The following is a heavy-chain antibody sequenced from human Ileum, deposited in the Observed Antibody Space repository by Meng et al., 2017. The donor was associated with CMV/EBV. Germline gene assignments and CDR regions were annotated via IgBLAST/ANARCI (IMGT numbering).Heavy chain of an antibody. J-gene: IGHJ4*02. V-gene: IGHV3-30*04. CDR2: KTSDGSKK. Sequence: LRKYAMQWVRQEEGKGLEWVAVKTSDGSKKLFADSVKSRITIYRKNAMNTLYLKMNSLRAEDKAVYYCARDLGDSGGWYGVAYYFDYWGQGTLVTVSS. CDR3: ARDLGDSGGWYGVAYYFDY. D-gene: IGHD6-19*01. CDR1: LRKYA.